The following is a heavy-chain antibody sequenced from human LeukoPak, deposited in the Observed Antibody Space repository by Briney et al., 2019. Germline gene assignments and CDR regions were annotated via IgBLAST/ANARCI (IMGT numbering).Heavy chain of an antibody. Sequence: PERSLRLSCAASRFTFSISAMHWGREAPGKGVEWVAVIAYDGSNKYYADAVKGRFTIYRDNSKNTLYLQMNSLRADETAVYYCARVGATGYWGQGTLVTVSS. CDR3: ARVGATGY. CDR1: RFTFSISA. J-gene: IGHJ4*02. V-gene: IGHV3-30*01. CDR2: IAYDGSNK. D-gene: IGHD1-26*01.